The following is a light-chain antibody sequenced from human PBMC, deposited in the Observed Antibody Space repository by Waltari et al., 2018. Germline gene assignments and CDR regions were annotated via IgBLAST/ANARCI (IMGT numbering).Light chain of an antibody. CDR3: FSYAGSNNLV. CDR2: EVS. V-gene: IGLV2-8*01. CDR1: SSDVGAYNY. Sequence: QSALTQPPSASGSPGQSVTISCTGTSSDVGAYNYVSWDQQHPDKAPQRTIFEVSTRHAGVPDRFSGSKSGNTASLTGSGLQAEDEADYYCFSYAGSNNLVFGGGTKLTVL. J-gene: IGLJ2*01.